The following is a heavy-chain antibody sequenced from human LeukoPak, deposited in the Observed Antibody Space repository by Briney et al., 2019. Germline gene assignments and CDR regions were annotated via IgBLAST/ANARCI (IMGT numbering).Heavy chain of an antibody. CDR2: IYTSGST. CDR1: GGSISSGSYY. V-gene: IGHV4-61*02. Sequence: PSETLSLTCTVSGGSISSGSYYWSWIRQPAGKGLEWIGRIYTSGSTNYNPSLKSRVTISVDTSKNQFSLKLSSVTAADTAVYYCARGGLEYQLQYYYYYMDVWGKGTTVTVSS. D-gene: IGHD2-2*01. J-gene: IGHJ6*03. CDR3: ARGGLEYQLQYYYYYMDV.